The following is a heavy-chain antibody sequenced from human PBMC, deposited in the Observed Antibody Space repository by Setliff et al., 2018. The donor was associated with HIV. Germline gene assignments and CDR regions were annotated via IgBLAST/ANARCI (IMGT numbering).Heavy chain of an antibody. CDR1: GYIFSSYT. CDR2: INAGDDNT. D-gene: IGHD6-19*01. Sequence: ASVKVSCKASGYIFSSYTMHWVRQAPGQRLEWMGYINAGDDNTRYSEKFQGRVTITRDTSANTAYMELSSLRSEDTAVYYCARGSCSGCYLSDYWGLGTLVTVSS. V-gene: IGHV1-3*01. CDR3: ARGSCSGCYLSDY. J-gene: IGHJ4*02.